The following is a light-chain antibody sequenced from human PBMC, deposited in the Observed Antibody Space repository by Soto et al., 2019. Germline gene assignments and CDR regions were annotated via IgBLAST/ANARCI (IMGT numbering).Light chain of an antibody. CDR1: KSLLHSNTYNY. J-gene: IGKJ5*01. CDR3: MQALQSLT. Sequence: DIVKTQSPLSLAVTPGEPASSSCRSSKSLLHSNTYNYLDWYVQKPGQSPQLLIYFGSNRAPGVPDRFSGSGSGTDCTLKINSVEAEDVGTYYCMQALQSLTFGQGTRVEIK. CDR2: FGS. V-gene: IGKV2-28*01.